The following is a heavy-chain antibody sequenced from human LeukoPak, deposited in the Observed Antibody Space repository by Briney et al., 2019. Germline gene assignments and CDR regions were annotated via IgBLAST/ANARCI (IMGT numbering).Heavy chain of an antibody. Sequence: PSETLSLTCAVSGGSITSSNWWSWVRPPPGKGLEWIGEIYHTGSSNYNPSLKSRATILVDKSKRQFSLKLSSVTAADTAVYYCARGGTTVAGTFWFDPWGQGTLVTVSS. V-gene: IGHV4-4*02. CDR3: ARGGTTVAGTFWFDP. D-gene: IGHD6-19*01. J-gene: IGHJ5*02. CDR1: GGSITSSNW. CDR2: IYHTGSS.